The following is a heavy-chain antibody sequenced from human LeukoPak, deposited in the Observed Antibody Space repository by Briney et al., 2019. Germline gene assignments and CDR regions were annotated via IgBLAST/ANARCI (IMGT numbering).Heavy chain of an antibody. D-gene: IGHD3-22*01. V-gene: IGHV4-4*02. CDR3: ARGPYYYDSSGYYIPYYGMDV. Sequence: PSETLSLTCAVSGGSISSSNWWSWVRQPPGKGLEWIGEIYHSGSTNYNPSLKSRVTISVDKSKNQFSLKLSSVTAADTAEYYCARGPYYYDSSGYYIPYYGMDVWGQGTTVTVSS. CDR2: IYHSGST. CDR1: GGSISSSNW. J-gene: IGHJ6*02.